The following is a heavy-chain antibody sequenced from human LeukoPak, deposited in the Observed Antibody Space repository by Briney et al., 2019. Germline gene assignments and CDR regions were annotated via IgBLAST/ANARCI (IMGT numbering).Heavy chain of an antibody. CDR3: ARDLEIVVVPAAVNWFDP. J-gene: IGHJ5*02. V-gene: IGHV1-18*01. CDR2: ICAYNGNT. Sequence: ASVKVSCKASGYTFTSYGISWVRQAPGQGLEWIGWICAYNGNTNYAQKLQGRVTMTTDTSTSTAYMELRSLRSDDTAVYYCARDLEIVVVPAAVNWFDPWGQGTLVTVSS. D-gene: IGHD2-2*03. CDR1: GYTFTSYG.